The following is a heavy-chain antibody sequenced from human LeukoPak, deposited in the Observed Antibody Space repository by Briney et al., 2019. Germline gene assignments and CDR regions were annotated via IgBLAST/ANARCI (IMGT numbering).Heavy chain of an antibody. J-gene: IGHJ4*02. CDR2: IYYSGST. V-gene: IGHV4-30-4*01. CDR3: ARTPGYSYGLAFDD. D-gene: IGHD5-18*01. Sequence: PSQTLSLTCTVSGGSISSGDYYWSWIRQPPGKGLEWIGYIYYSGSTYYNPSLKSRVTISVDTSKNQFSLKLSSVTAADTAVYYCARTPGYSYGLAFDDWGQGTLVTVSS. CDR1: GGSISSGDYY.